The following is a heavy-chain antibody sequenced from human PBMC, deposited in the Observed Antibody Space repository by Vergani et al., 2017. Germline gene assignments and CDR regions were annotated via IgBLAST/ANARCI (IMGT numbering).Heavy chain of an antibody. CDR2: IITMLGIA. V-gene: IGHV1-69*08. J-gene: IGHJ4*02. D-gene: IGHD4-23*01. CDR1: VGTFSSYT. Sequence: QFQLVQSGAEVKKPGSSVKVSCKASVGTFSSYTISWVRQAPGQGLEWMGRIITMLGIANYAQHFQGRVTIIADKSTTTAYMDLSSLRSEDTAVYYCGRDRTGGNSFNWIDFWGQGTLVTVSS. CDR3: GRDRTGGNSFNWIDF.